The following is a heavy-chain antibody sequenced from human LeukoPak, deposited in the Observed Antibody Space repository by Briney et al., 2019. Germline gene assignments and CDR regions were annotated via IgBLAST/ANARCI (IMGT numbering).Heavy chain of an antibody. CDR3: AVSVQAAAIPAFDN. D-gene: IGHD6-25*01. Sequence: WASVKVSCKASGSMFAGHYRHWMRQAPGQGLEWMGWIGPSNGATRYAQNFQGRVTMTRDTSISTAYMELSDLRSDDTAVYYCAVSVQAAAIPAFDNWGQGTLVTVSS. CDR2: IGPSNGAT. CDR1: GSMFAGHY. J-gene: IGHJ4*02. V-gene: IGHV1-2*02.